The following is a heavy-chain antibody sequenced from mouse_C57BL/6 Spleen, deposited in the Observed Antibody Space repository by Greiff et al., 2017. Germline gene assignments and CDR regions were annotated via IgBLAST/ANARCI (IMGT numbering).Heavy chain of an antibody. CDR3: AVNWDEAFDY. CDR1: GYTFTSYT. Sequence: VQLQQSGAELARPGASVKMSCKASGYTFTSYTMHWVKQRPRQGLEWIGYINPSSGYTKYNQKFKDKATLTADKSSSTAYMQLSSLTSEDSAVYYCAVNWDEAFDYWGQGTTLTVSS. D-gene: IGHD4-1*01. V-gene: IGHV1-4*01. CDR2: INPSSGYT. J-gene: IGHJ2*01.